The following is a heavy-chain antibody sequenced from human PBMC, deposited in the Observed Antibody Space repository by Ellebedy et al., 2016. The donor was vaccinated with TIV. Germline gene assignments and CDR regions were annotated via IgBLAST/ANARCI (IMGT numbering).Heavy chain of an antibody. J-gene: IGHJ3*02. D-gene: IGHD3-22*01. CDR3: ASDSSGYYYAFDI. V-gene: IGHV4-30-4*01. CDR2: IYYSGST. Sequence: SETLSLXXTVSGGSISSGDYYWSWIRQPPGKGLEWIGYIYYSGSTYYNPSLKSRVTISVDTSKNQFSLKLSSVTAADTAVYYCASDSSGYYYAFDIWGQGTMVTVSS. CDR1: GGSISSGDYY.